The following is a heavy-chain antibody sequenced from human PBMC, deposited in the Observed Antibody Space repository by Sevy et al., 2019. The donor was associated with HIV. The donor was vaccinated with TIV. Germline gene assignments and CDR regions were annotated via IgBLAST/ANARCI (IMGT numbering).Heavy chain of an antibody. J-gene: IGHJ5*02. CDR2: IYYSGST. V-gene: IGHV4-39*01. CDR1: GGSISSSSYY. D-gene: IGHD2-2*02. Sequence: SETLSLTCTVSGGSISSSSYYWGWIRQPPGKGLEWIGSIYYSGSTYYNPSLKSRVTISGYTSNNQFSLKLSSLTAADTAVYYCARQAHIVVVPAAIEGPGWFDPWGQGTLVTVSS. CDR3: ARQAHIVVVPAAIEGPGWFDP.